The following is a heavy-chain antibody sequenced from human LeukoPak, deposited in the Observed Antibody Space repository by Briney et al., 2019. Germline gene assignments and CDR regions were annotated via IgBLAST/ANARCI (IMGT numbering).Heavy chain of an antibody. J-gene: IGHJ4*02. CDR2: IYPGDSDT. CDR1: GYSFTSYW. V-gene: IGHV5-51*01. Sequence: GESLKISCKGSGYSFTSYWIGWVRQMPGKGLEWMGIIYPGDSDTRYSPSFQGQVTISADKSISTAYLQWSSLKASDTAMYYCARRYCSSTSCYFFDYWGQGTLVTVSS. CDR3: ARRYCSSTSCYFFDY. D-gene: IGHD2-2*01.